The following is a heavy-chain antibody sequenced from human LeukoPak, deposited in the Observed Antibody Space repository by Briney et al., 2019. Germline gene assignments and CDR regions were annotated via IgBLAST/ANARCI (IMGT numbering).Heavy chain of an antibody. CDR1: GGSFSGYY. CDR2: INHSGST. V-gene: IGHV4-34*01. J-gene: IGHJ4*02. CDR3: AGTRSLTFFGVAHRTRLPHFNY. Sequence: SETLSLTCAVYGGSFSGYYWSWIRQPPGKGLEWIGEINHSGSTNYNPSPKSRVTISVDTSKNQFSLKLSSVTAADTAVYYCAGTRSLTFFGVAHRTRLPHFNYGGQGPLVTVPS. D-gene: IGHD3-3*01.